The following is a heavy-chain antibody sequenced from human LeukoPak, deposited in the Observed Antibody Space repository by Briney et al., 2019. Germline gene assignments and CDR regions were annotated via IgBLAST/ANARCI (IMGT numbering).Heavy chain of an antibody. CDR2: ISGSGGST. CDR1: GFTFSSYA. D-gene: IGHD1-26*01. V-gene: IGHV3-23*01. Sequence: GGSLRLSCAASGFTFSSYAMSWVRQAPGKGLEWVSAISGSGGSTYYADSVKGRFTISRDNSKNTLYLQMNSLRAEDTAVYYCAKDWRGSYRRNDYFDYWGQGTLVTVSS. J-gene: IGHJ4*02. CDR3: AKDWRGSYRRNDYFDY.